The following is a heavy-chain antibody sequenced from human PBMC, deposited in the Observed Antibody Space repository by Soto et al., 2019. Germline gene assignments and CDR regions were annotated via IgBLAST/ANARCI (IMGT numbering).Heavy chain of an antibody. J-gene: IGHJ4*02. V-gene: IGHV4-34*01. CDR2: IHHSGST. CDR3: ATRGGGYYPFCFDN. D-gene: IGHD3-22*01. Sequence: QVKLQQWGAGLLKPSETLSLTCAVYGGSFSNSYWSWIRQPPGEGLEWIGEIHHSGSTNYSPSLKSRVTISLDTSKSQFALKLNSVTAADTALYYCATRGGGYYPFCFDNWGRGTLVTVSS. CDR1: GGSFSNSY.